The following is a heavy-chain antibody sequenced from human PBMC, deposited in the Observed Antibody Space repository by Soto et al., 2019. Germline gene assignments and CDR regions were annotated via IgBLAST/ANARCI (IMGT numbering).Heavy chain of an antibody. CDR2: ISVYNGNT. V-gene: IGHV1-18*04. CDR3: ARDGCSGGKCYLFFDY. Sequence: QVQLVQSGGEVKKPGASVRVSCKASGYAFTSYGISFLRQAPGQALEWMGWISVYNGNTNYAQKFQGRVNMTTDTSTNTVYMELRSLTSDDTAVYYCARDGCSGGKCYLFFDYWGQGTLVTVSS. D-gene: IGHD2-15*01. J-gene: IGHJ4*02. CDR1: GYAFTSYG.